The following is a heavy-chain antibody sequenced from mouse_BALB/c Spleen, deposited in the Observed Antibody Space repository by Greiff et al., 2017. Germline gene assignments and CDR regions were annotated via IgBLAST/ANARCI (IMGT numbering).Heavy chain of an antibody. V-gene: IGHV1-9*01. D-gene: IGHD3-1*01. J-gene: IGHJ3*01. CDR2: ILPGSGST. Sequence: QVQLQQSGAGLMKPGASVKISCKATGYTFSSYWIEWVQQRPGHGLEWIGEILPGSGSTNYNEKFKGKATFTEDTSSNTAYMQLSRLTSEDSAVYYGARHSSGYNAWFAYWGQGTLVTVSA. CDR1: GYTFSSYW. CDR3: ARHSSGYNAWFAY.